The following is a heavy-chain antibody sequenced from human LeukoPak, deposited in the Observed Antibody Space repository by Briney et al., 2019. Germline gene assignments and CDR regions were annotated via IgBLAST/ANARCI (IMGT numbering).Heavy chain of an antibody. J-gene: IGHJ4*02. D-gene: IGHD6-13*01. V-gene: IGHV3-7*01. CDR2: IKYDGDEE. CDR3: KSGGAAPGSFDN. Sequence: GGSLRLSCAASGFTFGDYWMGWMRQAPGKGLEWVANIKYDGDEEYYVDSVKGRFTISRDNAKNSLYLQLNSLRVEDTAVYYCKSGGAAPGSFDNWGQGTLVTVSP. CDR1: GFTFGDYW.